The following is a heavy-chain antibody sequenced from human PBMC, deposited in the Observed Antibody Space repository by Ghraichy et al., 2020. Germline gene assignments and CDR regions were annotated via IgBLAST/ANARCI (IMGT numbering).Heavy chain of an antibody. CDR2: INHSGST. Sequence: SETLSLTCAVYGGSFSGYYWSWIRQPPGKGLEWIGEINHSGSTNYNPSLKSRVTISVDTSKNQFSLKLSSVTAADTAVYYCARSRHIVVVTAIRGGWYFDLWGRGTLVTVSS. J-gene: IGHJ2*01. V-gene: IGHV4-34*01. CDR3: ARSRHIVVVTAIRGGWYFDL. CDR1: GGSFSGYY. D-gene: IGHD2-21*02.